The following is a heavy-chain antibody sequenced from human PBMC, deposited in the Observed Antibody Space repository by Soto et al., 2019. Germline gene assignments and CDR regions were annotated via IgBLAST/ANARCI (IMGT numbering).Heavy chain of an antibody. J-gene: IGHJ3*02. CDR3: ARGGSSRAFDI. Sequence: GGSLRLSCAATGFTFSSYTMHWVRQAPGKGLEYVSAISFNGDSTYYGDSVKGRFTISRDNSKTTLYLQMGSLRVEDMAVYYCARGGSSRAFDIWGKGTMVTVSS. V-gene: IGHV3-64*02. CDR2: ISFNGDST. D-gene: IGHD1-26*01. CDR1: GFTFSSYT.